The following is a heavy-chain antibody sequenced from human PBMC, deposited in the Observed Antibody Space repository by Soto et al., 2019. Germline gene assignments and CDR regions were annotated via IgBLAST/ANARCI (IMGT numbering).Heavy chain of an antibody. CDR3: ARDSPITMVGPVQNWFGP. J-gene: IGHJ5*02. V-gene: IGHV4-31*03. D-gene: IGHD3-10*01. CDR2: IYYSGST. Sequence: QVQLQESGPGLVKPSETLSLTCTVSGGSIRIGGYYWSGTRQHPGKALGWFGSIYYSGSTYYNPSLKSRVTISVNTSKNEFSLKLSSVTAADTAIYYCARDSPITMVGPVQNWFGPWGQGTLVTVSS. CDR1: GGSIRIGGYY.